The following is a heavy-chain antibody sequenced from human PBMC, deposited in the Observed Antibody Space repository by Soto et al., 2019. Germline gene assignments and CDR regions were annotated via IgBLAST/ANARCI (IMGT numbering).Heavy chain of an antibody. Sequence: EVQVVESGGGLVQPGGSLRLSCAASGFIFSSYWMHWVRQVPGKGPVWVARINGDGRSIRYTDSVKGRFTISRDNAKNTLYLQMDSLSADDTAVYYCARDFMARGRDSNCFDPWGQGTVVTVSS. D-gene: IGHD3-10*01. J-gene: IGHJ5*02. CDR2: INGDGRSI. CDR3: ARDFMARGRDSNCFDP. V-gene: IGHV3-74*01. CDR1: GFIFSSYW.